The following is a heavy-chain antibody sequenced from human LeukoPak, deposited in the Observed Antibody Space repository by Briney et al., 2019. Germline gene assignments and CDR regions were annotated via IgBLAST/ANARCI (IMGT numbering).Heavy chain of an antibody. CDR1: GGSISSGGYY. J-gene: IGHJ6*03. Sequence: SETLSLTCIVSGGSISSGGYYWSWIRQPAGNGLEWVGRISTSGSTNYNPSLKSRVTISVDTSKNQFSLKLSSVTAADTAVYYCARGGEDYYGSGSYFAPYYYYYYYMDVWGKGTTVTISS. D-gene: IGHD3-10*01. CDR2: ISTSGST. V-gene: IGHV4-61*02. CDR3: ARGGEDYYGSGSYFAPYYYYYYYMDV.